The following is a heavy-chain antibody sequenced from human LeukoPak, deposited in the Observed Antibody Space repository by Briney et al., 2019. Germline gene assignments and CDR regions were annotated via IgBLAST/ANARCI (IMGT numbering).Heavy chain of an antibody. J-gene: IGHJ4*02. D-gene: IGHD3-10*01. V-gene: IGHV1-18*01. CDR2: ISPYKDYP. CDR1: GYSFSSYG. CDR3: ARAGVLWFGELSPNPSFDY. Sequence: ASVKVSCKASGYSFSSYGISWVRQAPGQGLEWMGWISPYKDYPTYAQNLQGRVTMTIDTSTSTAYMELRSLRSDDTAVYYCARAGVLWFGELSPNPSFDYWGQGTLVTVSS.